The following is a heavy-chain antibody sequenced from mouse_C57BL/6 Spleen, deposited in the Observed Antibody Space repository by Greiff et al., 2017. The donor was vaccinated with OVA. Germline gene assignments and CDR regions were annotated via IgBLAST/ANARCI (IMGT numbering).Heavy chain of an antibody. CDR1: GYTFTSYW. CDR2: IYPGSGST. D-gene: IGHD1-1*01. V-gene: IGHV1-55*01. Sequence: VQLKQPGAELVKPGASVKMSCKASGYTFTSYWITWVKQRPGQGLEWIGDIYPGSGSTNYNEKFKSKATLTVDTSSSTAYMQLSSLTSEDSAVYYCARYGITTVDGMAMDYWGQGTSVTVSS. CDR3: ARYGITTVDGMAMDY. J-gene: IGHJ4*01.